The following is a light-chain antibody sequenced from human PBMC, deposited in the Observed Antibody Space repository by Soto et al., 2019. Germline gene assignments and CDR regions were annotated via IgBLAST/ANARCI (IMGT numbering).Light chain of an antibody. V-gene: IGLV4-69*01. J-gene: IGLJ2*01. CDR1: SGHSSYA. CDR2: LNSDGSH. Sequence: QSVPTQSPSASASLGASVKLTCTLSSGHSSYAIAWHQQQPEKGPRYLMKLNSDGSHSKGDGIPDRFSGSSSGAEHYLTISSLQSEDEADYYCQTWGTGMVFGGGTQLTVL. CDR3: QTWGTGMV.